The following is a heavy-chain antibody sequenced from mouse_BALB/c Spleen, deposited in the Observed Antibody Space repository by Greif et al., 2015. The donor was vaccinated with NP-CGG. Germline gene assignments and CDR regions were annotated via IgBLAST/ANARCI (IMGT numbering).Heavy chain of an antibody. CDR3: TRGGLRRGFDY. J-gene: IGHJ2*01. CDR2: INPSNGGT. D-gene: IGHD2-2*01. V-gene: IGHV1S81*02. CDR1: GYTFTSYY. Sequence: VQLQQSGAELVKPGASVKLSCKASGYTFTSYYMYWVKQRPGQGLEWIGEINPSNGGTNFNEKFKSKATLTVDKSSSTAYMQLSSLTSEDSAVYYCTRGGLRRGFDYWGQGTTLTVSS.